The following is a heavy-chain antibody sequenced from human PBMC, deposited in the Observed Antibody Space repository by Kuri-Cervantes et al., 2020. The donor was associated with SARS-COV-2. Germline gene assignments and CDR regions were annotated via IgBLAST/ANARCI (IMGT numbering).Heavy chain of an antibody. CDR1: GFTLSSHS. V-gene: IGHV3-21*01. J-gene: IGHJ3*02. CDR2: IGSRSSST. D-gene: IGHD5-18*01. CDR3: ARGYSYGYAVLDAFDI. Sequence: GGSLRLSCAASGFTLSSHSVNWVRQAPGKGLEWVSSIGSRSSSTYYSDSVRGRFTISRDNAKNSLYLQMNSLRAEDTAVYYCARGYSYGYAVLDAFDIWGQGTMVTVSS.